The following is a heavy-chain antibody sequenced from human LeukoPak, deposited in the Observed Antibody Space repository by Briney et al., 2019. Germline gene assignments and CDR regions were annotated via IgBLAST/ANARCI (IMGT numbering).Heavy chain of an antibody. CDR2: IYNGGTT. V-gene: IGHV3-53*01. Sequence: GGSLRLSCAASGVTSNYMTWVRQAPGKGLEWVSVIYNGGTTYYADSVKGRFTISRDNAKNSMYLQMNSLSADDTAVYYCARLHVDIMTTTSYYFDFWGQGTLVTVSS. CDR3: ARLHVDIMTTTSYYFDF. J-gene: IGHJ4*02. CDR1: GVTSNY. D-gene: IGHD5-12*01.